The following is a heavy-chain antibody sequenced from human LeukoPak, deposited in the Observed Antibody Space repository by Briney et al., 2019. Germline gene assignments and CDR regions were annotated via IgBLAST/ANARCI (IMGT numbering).Heavy chain of an antibody. Sequence: SETLSLTCAVSGGSISSGGYSWSWIRQPPGKELEWVGETHHSGSTNYNPSLKGRVTILIDKSKSQFSLMLSSVTAADTAVYYCARGDYYRMDVWGQGTTVTVSS. CDR1: GGSISSGGYS. J-gene: IGHJ6*02. CDR2: THHSGST. CDR3: ARGDYYRMDV. V-gene: IGHV4-30-2*01. D-gene: IGHD3-16*01.